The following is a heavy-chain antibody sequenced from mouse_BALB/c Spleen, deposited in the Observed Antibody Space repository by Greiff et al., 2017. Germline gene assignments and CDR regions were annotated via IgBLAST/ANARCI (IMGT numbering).Heavy chain of an antibody. CDR3: ASPFLITTVVATNAMDY. Sequence: EVKLQESGPDLVKPSQSLSLTCTVTGYSITSGYSWHWIRQFPGNKLEWMGYIHYSGSNNYNPSLKSRISITRDTSKNQFFLQLNSVTTEDTATYYCASPFLITTVVATNAMDYWGQGTSVTVSS. D-gene: IGHD1-1*01. V-gene: IGHV3-1*02. CDR1: GYSITSGYS. CDR2: IHYSGSN. J-gene: IGHJ4*01.